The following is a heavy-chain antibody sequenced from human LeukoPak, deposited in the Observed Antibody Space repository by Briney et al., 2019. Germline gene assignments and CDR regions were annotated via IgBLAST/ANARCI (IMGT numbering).Heavy chain of an antibody. J-gene: IGHJ5*02. D-gene: IGHD6-19*01. CDR1: GFTFSDYY. V-gene: IGHV3-23*01. CDR2: ISGSGGST. CDR3: AKDPLESGGWPYNWFDP. Sequence: PGGSLRLSCAASGFTFSDYYMSWVRQAPGKGLEWVSAISGSGGSTYYADSVKGRFTISRDNSKNTLYLQMNSLRAEDTAVYYCAKDPLESGGWPYNWFDPWGQGTLVTVSS.